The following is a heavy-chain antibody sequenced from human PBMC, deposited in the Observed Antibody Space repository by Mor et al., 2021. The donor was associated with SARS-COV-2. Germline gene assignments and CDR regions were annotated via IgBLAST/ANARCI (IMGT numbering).Heavy chain of an antibody. D-gene: IGHD3-10*01. J-gene: IGHJ4*02. CDR3: ASGRGAYY. Sequence: NYNPSLKSRVTISVDTSKNQFSLKLSSVTAADTAVYYCASGRGAYYWGQG. V-gene: IGHV4-34*01.